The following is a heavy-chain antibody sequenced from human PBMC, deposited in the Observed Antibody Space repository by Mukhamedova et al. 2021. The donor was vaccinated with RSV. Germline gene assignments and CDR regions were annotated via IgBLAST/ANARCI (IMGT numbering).Heavy chain of an antibody. Sequence: QSTWGGLEWISYSTSDGTIIYYADSVKGRFTSSKDNTKNSLYLQMANLRAEDTAVYYCAREIPNTGGDAFDLWGQGTLVTVSS. V-gene: IGHV3-48*03. D-gene: IGHD3-16*01. CDR3: AREIPNTGGDAFDL. J-gene: IGHJ3*01. CDR2: STSDGTII.